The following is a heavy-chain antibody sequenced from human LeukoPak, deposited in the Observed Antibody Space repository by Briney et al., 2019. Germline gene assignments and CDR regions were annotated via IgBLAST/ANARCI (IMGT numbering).Heavy chain of an antibody. V-gene: IGHV3-21*04. J-gene: IGHJ4*02. D-gene: IGHD3-10*01. Sequence: PGGSLRLSCAASGFTFSSYSMNWVRQAPGKGLEWVSSISSGSSYIYYADSVKGRFTISRDNAKNSLHLQMNSLRAENTAVYYCAKARLLWFGEPRNYFDYWGQGTLVTVSS. CDR2: ISSGSSYI. CDR3: AKARLLWFGEPRNYFDY. CDR1: GFTFSSYS.